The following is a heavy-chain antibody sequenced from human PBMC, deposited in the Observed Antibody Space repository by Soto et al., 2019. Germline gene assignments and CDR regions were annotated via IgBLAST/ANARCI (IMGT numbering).Heavy chain of an antibody. J-gene: IGHJ6*02. D-gene: IGHD1-7*01. Sequence: GESLKISCEGSGYSFSSFWISWVRQMPGKGLEWVGRIDPSDSYINYSPSFQGRVTISADKSSSTAYLQWSSLEASDTGIYYCAKGGWNYQAYHYYYDMDVWGQGTTAPVSS. CDR1: GYSFSSFW. V-gene: IGHV5-10-1*01. CDR3: AKGGWNYQAYHYYYDMDV. CDR2: IDPSDSYI.